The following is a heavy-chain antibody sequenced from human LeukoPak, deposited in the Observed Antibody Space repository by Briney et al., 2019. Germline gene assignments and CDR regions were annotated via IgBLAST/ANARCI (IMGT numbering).Heavy chain of an antibody. CDR2: IIPIFGTA. Sequence: ASVKVSCKASGGTFSSYAISWVRQAPGQGLEWMGGIIPIFGTANYAQKFQGRVTITADKSTSTAYMELSSLRSEDTAVYYCARWKVAATDYYYYGMDVWGQGTTVTVSS. J-gene: IGHJ6*02. CDR3: ARWKVAATDYYYYGMDV. D-gene: IGHD2-15*01. V-gene: IGHV1-69*06. CDR1: GGTFSSYA.